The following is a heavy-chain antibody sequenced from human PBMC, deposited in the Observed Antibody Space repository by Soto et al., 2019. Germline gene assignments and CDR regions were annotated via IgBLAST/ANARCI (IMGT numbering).Heavy chain of an antibody. J-gene: IGHJ5*02. V-gene: IGHV1-2*04. CDR2: INPNSGGT. CDR3: AQTTVTDNWFDP. D-gene: IGHD4-17*01. Sequence: ASVKVSCKASGYTFTGYYMHCVRQAPGQGLEWMGWINPNSGGTSYAQQFQGWVTMTRDTSIGTAYMELSRLRSEDTAVYYCAQTTVTDNWFDPWGQGTLVTV. CDR1: GYTFTGYY.